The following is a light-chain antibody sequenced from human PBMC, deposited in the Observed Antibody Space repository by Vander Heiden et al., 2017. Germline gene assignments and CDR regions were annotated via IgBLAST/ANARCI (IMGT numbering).Light chain of an antibody. CDR3: QSFDTSLSASV. CDR2: RDN. CDR1: SSNIGAFYD. J-gene: IGLJ3*02. Sequence: QSVLVQPPSVSGAPGQRVTISCTGSSSNIGAFYDVHWYQHVPGTAPKLLIYRDNNRPSGVPDRFSGSKAGSSAFLAITGLQAEDEADYYCQSFDTSLSASVFGGGTKLTVL. V-gene: IGLV1-40*01.